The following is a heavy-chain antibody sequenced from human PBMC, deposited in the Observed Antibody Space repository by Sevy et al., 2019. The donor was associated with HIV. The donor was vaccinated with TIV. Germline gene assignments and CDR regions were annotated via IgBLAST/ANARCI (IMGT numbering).Heavy chain of an antibody. V-gene: IGHV3-33*08. Sequence: GGSLRLSCAVSGFTINSYDMHWVRQAPGMGLEWVAVIRYDGSNKHYGDSVKGRFTISRDNSKNALYLQMSSLRAEDTAVYYCAREKVDTSMIFVEYYGMDVWGQGTTVTVSS. CDR3: AREKVDTSMIFVEYYGMDV. D-gene: IGHD5-18*01. J-gene: IGHJ6*02. CDR1: GFTINSYD. CDR2: IRYDGSNK.